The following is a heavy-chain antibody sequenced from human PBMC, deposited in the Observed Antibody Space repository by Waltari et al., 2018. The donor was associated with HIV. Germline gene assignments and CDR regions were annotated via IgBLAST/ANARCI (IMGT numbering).Heavy chain of an antibody. D-gene: IGHD4-17*01. CDR2: SRSKAYGGTT. Sequence: EVQLVESGGGLVQPGRSLRLSCTASGFTFGDYAMSWVRRAPGKGLECVGFSRSKAYGGTTEYAASVKGRFTISRDDSKSIAYLQMNSLKTEDTAVYYCTRDLTVPTFDYWGQGTLVTVSS. CDR1: GFTFGDYA. V-gene: IGHV3-49*04. CDR3: TRDLTVPTFDY. J-gene: IGHJ4*02.